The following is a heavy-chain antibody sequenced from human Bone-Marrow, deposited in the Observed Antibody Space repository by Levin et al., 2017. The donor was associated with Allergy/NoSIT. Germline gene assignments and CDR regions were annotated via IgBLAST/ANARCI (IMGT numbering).Heavy chain of an antibody. D-gene: IGHD6-25*01. V-gene: IGHV7-4-1*02. CDR1: GYTFTNYA. J-gene: IGHJ4*02. CDR3: VRDRASGQPSY. Sequence: GESLKISCKASGYTFTNYAMSWVRQAPGQGLEWMGWINTNTGNPAYAQGFTGRFVFSLDTSVSTAYLQISSLKADDTAVYYCVRDRASGQPSYWGQGTLVTVSS. CDR2: INTNTGNP.